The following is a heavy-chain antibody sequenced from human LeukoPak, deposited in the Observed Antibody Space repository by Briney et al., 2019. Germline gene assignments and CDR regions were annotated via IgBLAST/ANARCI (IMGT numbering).Heavy chain of an antibody. CDR2: ISAYNGNT. D-gene: IGHD1-26*01. V-gene: IGHV1-18*01. CDR1: GYTFTSYG. Sequence: ASVKVSCKASGYTFTSYGISWVRQAPGQGLAWMGWISAYNGNTNYAQKLQGRVTMTTGTSTSTAYMELRSLRSDDTAVYYCARDSAEWELRFGYFDYWGQGTLVTVSS. J-gene: IGHJ4*02. CDR3: ARDSAEWELRFGYFDY.